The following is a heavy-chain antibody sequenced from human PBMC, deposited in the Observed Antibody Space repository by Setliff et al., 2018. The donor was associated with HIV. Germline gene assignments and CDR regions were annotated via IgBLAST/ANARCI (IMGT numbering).Heavy chain of an antibody. CDR2: INPSGGGT. Sequence: GASVKVSCKASGYTFSRYYMHWVRQAPGQGLEWMGIINPSGGGTSYAQKFQGRVTITRDTSASTAYMELSSLRSEDTAVYYCARDRVTGTRVPDAFDIWGQGTMVTVSS. J-gene: IGHJ3*02. V-gene: IGHV1-46*01. CDR3: ARDRVTGTRVPDAFDI. D-gene: IGHD1-20*01. CDR1: GYTFSRYY.